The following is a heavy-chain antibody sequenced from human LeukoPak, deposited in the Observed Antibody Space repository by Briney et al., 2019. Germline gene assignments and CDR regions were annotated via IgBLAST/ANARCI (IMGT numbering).Heavy chain of an antibody. CDR1: GGSISSGGYS. CDR3: ARGVMTTVTTGDSVVRFDY. J-gene: IGHJ4*02. V-gene: IGHV4-30-2*01. CDR2: IYHSGST. Sequence: SETLSLTCAVSGGSISSGGYSWSWLRQPPGTGLEWIGYIYHSGSTYYNPSLKSRVTISVDRSKNQFSLKLSSVTAADTAVYYCARGVMTTVTTGDSVVRFDYWGQGTLVTVSS. D-gene: IGHD4-17*01.